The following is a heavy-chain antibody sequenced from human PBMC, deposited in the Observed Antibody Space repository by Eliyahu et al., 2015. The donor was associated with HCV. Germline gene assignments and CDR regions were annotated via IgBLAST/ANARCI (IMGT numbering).Heavy chain of an antibody. Sequence: QVQLQESGPGLVKASETLSLTCTVSGGSITTYYWXXIRQPPGKGLXWIGYIHYSGSTNXXPSLKSRVTISVDPSKNQFSLNLTSVTAADTAVYYCASGGGGIAVAGTGGWFDPWGQGTLVTVSS. CDR3: ASGGGGIAVAGTGGWFDP. V-gene: IGHV4-59*01. CDR1: GGSITTYY. D-gene: IGHD6-19*01. CDR2: IHYSGST. J-gene: IGHJ5*02.